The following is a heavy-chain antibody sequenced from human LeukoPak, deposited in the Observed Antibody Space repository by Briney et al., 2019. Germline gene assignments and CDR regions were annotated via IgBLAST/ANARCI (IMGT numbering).Heavy chain of an antibody. CDR1: GYTFTSYY. J-gene: IGHJ4*02. V-gene: IGHV1-46*01. D-gene: IGHD3-22*01. CDR3: ARDAYYYDSSGTGFDY. Sequence: ASVKVSCKASGYTFTSYYMHWVRQAPGQGLEWMGIINPSGGSTSYAQKFQGRVTITADKSTSTAYMELSSLRSEDTAVYYCARDAYYYDSSGTGFDYWGQGTLVTVSS. CDR2: INPSGGST.